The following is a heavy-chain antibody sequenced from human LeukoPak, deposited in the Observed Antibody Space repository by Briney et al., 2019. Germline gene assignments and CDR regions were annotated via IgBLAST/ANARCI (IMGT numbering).Heavy chain of an antibody. D-gene: IGHD2-21*01. CDR2: INPNNGGT. V-gene: IGHV1-2*02. CDR3: ARVCGDCYPYYFDY. CDR1: GYTFTGYY. J-gene: IGHJ4*02. Sequence: GASVKVSCKASGYTFTGYYMHWVRQAPGQGLEWMGWINPNNGGTNYAQKFQGRVTMTRDTSISTAYMELSRLRSDDTAVYYCARVCGDCYPYYFDYRGQGTLVTVSS.